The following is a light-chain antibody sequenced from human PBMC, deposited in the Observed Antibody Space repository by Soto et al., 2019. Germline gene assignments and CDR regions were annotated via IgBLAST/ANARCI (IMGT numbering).Light chain of an antibody. V-gene: IGKV1-9*01. CDR2: AAS. CDR1: QGISSF. J-gene: IGKJ1*01. Sequence: DIQLTQSPVVLSASVGDRVTITCRASQGISSFLVWYQQKAGKAPKSLIYAASTLQSGVPSRFSGSGSGTEFTLTINNLQREDFATYYCQESFFTLGTFGRGTKVDIK. CDR3: QESFFTLGT.